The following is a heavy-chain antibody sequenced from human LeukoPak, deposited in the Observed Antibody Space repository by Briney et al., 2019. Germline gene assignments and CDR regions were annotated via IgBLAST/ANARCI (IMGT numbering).Heavy chain of an antibody. CDR3: ARGNDYWSGYIDY. V-gene: IGHV3-74*01. CDR2: VKNDGSST. Sequence: GGSLRLSCAASGFAFSSHWMHWVRQAPGKGLVWVSHVKNDGSSTNYADSVRGRFTISRDNAKNTLYLQMSSLRAKDTAVYYCARGNDYWSGYIDYWGQGALVTVSS. J-gene: IGHJ4*02. D-gene: IGHD3-3*01. CDR1: GFAFSSHW.